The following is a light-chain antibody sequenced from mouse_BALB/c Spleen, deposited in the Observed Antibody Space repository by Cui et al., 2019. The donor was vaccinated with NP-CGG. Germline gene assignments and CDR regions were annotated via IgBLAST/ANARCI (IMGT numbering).Light chain of an antibody. CDR2: GTN. Sequence: QAVVTPESAPTPSPGETVTLTCRSSTGAVTTINYANWVQEKPDHLFTGLIGGTNNRAPGVPARFSGSLIGDKAALTITGAQTEDEAIYFCALWYSNHWVFGGGTKLTVL. CDR1: TGAVTTINY. J-gene: IGLJ1*01. CDR3: ALWYSNHWV. V-gene: IGLV1*01.